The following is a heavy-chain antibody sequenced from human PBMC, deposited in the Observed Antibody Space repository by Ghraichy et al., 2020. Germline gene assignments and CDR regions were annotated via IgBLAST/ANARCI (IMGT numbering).Heavy chain of an antibody. Sequence: ASVKVSCKASGYTFTSYGISWVRQAPGQGLEWMGWISAYNGDTNYAQKLQGRVTMTTDTSTSTAYMELRSLRSDDTAVYYCARARRSYDYVWGTANYDAFDIWGQGTMVTVSS. J-gene: IGHJ3*02. CDR2: ISAYNGDT. V-gene: IGHV1-18*01. CDR3: ARARRSYDYVWGTANYDAFDI. D-gene: IGHD3-16*01. CDR1: GYTFTSYG.